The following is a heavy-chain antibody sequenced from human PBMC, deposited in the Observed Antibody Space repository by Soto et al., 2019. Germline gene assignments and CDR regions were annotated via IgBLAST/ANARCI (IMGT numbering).Heavy chain of an antibody. CDR1: GYTFTSYY. J-gene: IGHJ6*02. CDR2: INPSGGST. D-gene: IGHD6-19*01. CDR3: ARGKVGSVAGVYGMVV. V-gene: IGHV1-46*01. Sequence: ASVKASCKASGYTFTSYYMHWVRQAPGQGLEWMGIINPSGGSTSYAQKFQGRVTMTRDTSTSTVYMELSSMRSEDKAVYYCARGKVGSVAGVYGMVVWGQGTTVTVSS.